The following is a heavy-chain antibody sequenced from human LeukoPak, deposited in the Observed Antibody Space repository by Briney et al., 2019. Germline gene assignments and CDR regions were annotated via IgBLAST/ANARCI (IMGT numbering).Heavy chain of an antibody. Sequence: GASVKVSCKASGYTFTGYYMHWVRQAPGQGFEWMGRINPGSGGTNYAQKFQGRVTMTRDTSTGTAYMELSGLRSDDTAVYYCARDNSAVLNFFDYWGQGTLVTVSS. CDR3: ARDNSAVLNFFDY. CDR1: GYTFTGYY. V-gene: IGHV1-2*06. CDR2: INPGSGGT. J-gene: IGHJ4*02. D-gene: IGHD4-23*01.